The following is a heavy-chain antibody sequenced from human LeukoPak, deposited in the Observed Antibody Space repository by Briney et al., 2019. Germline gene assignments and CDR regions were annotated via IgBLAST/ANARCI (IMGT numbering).Heavy chain of an antibody. V-gene: IGHV3-21*01. CDR3: ARGPSGYHNT. Sequence: PGGSLRLSCAASGFTFSAYSMNWVRQAPGKGLEWVSYISSSSGYIYYADSVKGRFTISRDNAKNSLYLQMNSLRAEDTAVYYCARGPSGYHNTGGQGTLVTVSS. CDR2: ISSSSGYI. CDR1: GFTFSAYS. D-gene: IGHD5-12*01. J-gene: IGHJ4*02.